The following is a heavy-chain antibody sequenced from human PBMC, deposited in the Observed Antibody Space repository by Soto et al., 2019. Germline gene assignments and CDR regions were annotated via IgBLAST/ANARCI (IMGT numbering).Heavy chain of an antibody. CDR3: AKEVSRGYENYYYYYGMDV. D-gene: IGHD5-12*01. CDR2: ISGSGGST. J-gene: IGHJ6*02. V-gene: IGHV3-23*01. Sequence: PGGSLRLSCAASGFTFSSYAMSWVRQAPGKGLEWVAAISGSGGSTYYADSVKGRFTISRDNSKNTLYLQMNSLRAEDTAVYYCAKEVSRGYENYYYYYGMDVWGQGTTVTVSS. CDR1: GFTFSSYA.